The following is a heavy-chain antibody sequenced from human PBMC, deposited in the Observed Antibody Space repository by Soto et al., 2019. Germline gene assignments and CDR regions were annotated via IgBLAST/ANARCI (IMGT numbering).Heavy chain of an antibody. D-gene: IGHD5-18*01. CDR3: ARALTKDTSMVLDSFHI. CDR1: GFTFSTYA. CDR2: ISYHGFNK. J-gene: IGHJ3*02. Sequence: SCAASGFTFSTYAMYWVRQAPGKGLEWVAVISYHGFNKFYADSVKGRFTTSRDNSRNTLYLQMDSLRPEDTAVYYCARALTKDTSMVLDSFHIWGQGTKVTVSS. V-gene: IGHV3-30-3*01.